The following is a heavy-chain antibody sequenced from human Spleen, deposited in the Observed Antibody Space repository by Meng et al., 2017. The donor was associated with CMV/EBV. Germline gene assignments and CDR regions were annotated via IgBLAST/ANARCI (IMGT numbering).Heavy chain of an antibody. J-gene: IGHJ4*02. CDR3: TINIMITFGGVIATDY. D-gene: IGHD3-16*02. CDR1: GFTFSNAW. V-gene: IGHV3-15*01. Sequence: EVQPVESGGGLVKPGGSLRLSCAASGFTFSNAWMSWVRQAPGKGLEWVGRIKSKTDGGTTDYAAPVKGRFTISRDDSKNTLYLQMNSLKTEDTAVYYCTINIMITFGGVIATDYWGQGTLVTVAS. CDR2: IKSKTDGGTT.